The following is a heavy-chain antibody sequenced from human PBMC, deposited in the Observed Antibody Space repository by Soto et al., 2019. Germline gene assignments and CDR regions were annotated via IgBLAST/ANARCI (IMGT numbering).Heavy chain of an antibody. CDR3: AQTEDGGRSRTPAGWFDA. V-gene: IGHV2-26*01. D-gene: IGHD2-15*01. CDR2: IFSNDER. Sequence: QVTLKESGPVLVKPTETLTLTCTVSGFSLSNVGMGVSWIRQAPGKALEWLAHIFSNDERRFSTSLKNRLTISKDTFNSQVVLIMTNMDPVDTATYYCAQTEDGGRSRTPAGWFDAWGQGTLVTVSS. J-gene: IGHJ5*02. CDR1: GFSLSNVGMG.